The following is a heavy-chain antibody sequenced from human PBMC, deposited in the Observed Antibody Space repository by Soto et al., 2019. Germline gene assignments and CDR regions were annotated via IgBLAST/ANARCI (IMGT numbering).Heavy chain of an antibody. J-gene: IGHJ5*02. D-gene: IGHD5-12*01. CDR2: ISAYNGNT. CDR3: ARDELVATGLGWFDP. CDR1: GYTFTSYG. V-gene: IGHV1-18*01. Sequence: ASVKVSCKASGYTFTSYGISWVRQAPGQGLEWMGWISAYNGNTNYAQKLQGRVTMTTDTSTSTAYMELRSLRSDGTAVYYCARDELVATGLGWFDPWGQGTLVTVSS.